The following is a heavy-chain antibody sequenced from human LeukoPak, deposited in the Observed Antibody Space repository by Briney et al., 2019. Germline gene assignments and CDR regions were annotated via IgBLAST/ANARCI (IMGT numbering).Heavy chain of an antibody. CDR3: ARQGAAAGTVTWFDP. CDR1: GYSFTSYW. J-gene: IGHJ5*02. D-gene: IGHD6-13*01. V-gene: IGHV5-51*01. Sequence: GESLKISCKGSGYSFTSYWIGWVRQMPGKGLEWMGIIYPGDSDTRYSPSFQGQVTISADKSISTAYLQWSSLKASDTAMYYCARQGAAAGTVTWFDPWGQGTLVTVSS. CDR2: IYPGDSDT.